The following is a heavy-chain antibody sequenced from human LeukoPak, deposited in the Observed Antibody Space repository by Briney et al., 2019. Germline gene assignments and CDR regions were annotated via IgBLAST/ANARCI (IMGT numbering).Heavy chain of an antibody. D-gene: IGHD2-8*02. CDR1: GFTFSGSA. J-gene: IGHJ6*03. CDR3: TRHVWSRSDYYYYMDV. CDR2: IRSKANSYAT. Sequence: GGSLRLSCAASGFTFSGSAMHWVRQASGKGLEWVGRIRSKANSYATAYAASVKGMFTISRDDSKNTAYLQMNSLKTEDTAVYYCTRHVWSRSDYYYYMDVWGKGTTVTVSS. V-gene: IGHV3-73*01.